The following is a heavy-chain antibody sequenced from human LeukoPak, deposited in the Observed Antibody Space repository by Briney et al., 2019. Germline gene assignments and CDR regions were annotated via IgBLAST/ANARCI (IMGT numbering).Heavy chain of an antibody. D-gene: IGHD3-3*01. CDR2: ISYDGSNK. J-gene: IGHJ4*02. V-gene: IGHV3-30-3*01. Sequence: PGGSLRLSCAASGFTFSSYAMHWVRQAPGKGLEWVAVISYDGSNKYYADSVKGRFTISGDNSKNTLYLQMNSLRAEDTAVYYCARGRYYDFWSGYLYWGQGTLVTVSS. CDR1: GFTFSSYA. CDR3: ARGRYYDFWSGYLY.